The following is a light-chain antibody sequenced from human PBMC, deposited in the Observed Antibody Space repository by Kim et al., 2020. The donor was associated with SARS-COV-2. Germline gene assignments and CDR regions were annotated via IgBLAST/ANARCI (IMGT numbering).Light chain of an antibody. CDR1: NIGSKN. CDR3: QVWDSSTVV. Sequence: SYELTQPLSVSVALGQTARITCGGNNIGSKNVHWYQQKPGQAPVLVIYRDGNRPSGIPERFSGSNSGNTATLTISRAQAGDEADYYCQVWDSSTVVFGGGTQLTVL. CDR2: RDG. J-gene: IGLJ2*01. V-gene: IGLV3-9*01.